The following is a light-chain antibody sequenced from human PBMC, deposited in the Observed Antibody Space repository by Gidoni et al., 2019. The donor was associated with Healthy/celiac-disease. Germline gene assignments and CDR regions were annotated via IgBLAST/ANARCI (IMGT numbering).Light chain of an antibody. CDR2: KAS. Sequence: DIQMNQSPSTVSASVGDRVTITCRASQSISGWLAWYQQKPGKAPKLLIYKASSLESGVPSRFSGSGSGTEFTLTISSLQPDDFATYYCQQYNSFPITFXXXTRLEIK. V-gene: IGKV1-5*03. CDR3: QQYNSFPIT. CDR1: QSISGW. J-gene: IGKJ5*01.